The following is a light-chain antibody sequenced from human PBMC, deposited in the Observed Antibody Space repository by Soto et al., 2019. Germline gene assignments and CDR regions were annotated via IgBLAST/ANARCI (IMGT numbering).Light chain of an antibody. CDR2: GAS. J-gene: IGKJ5*01. V-gene: IGKV3-20*01. CDR3: QQYGGSPLT. CDR1: QSVDDDF. Sequence: EIVLTQSPGTLSLSSGERATLSCRANQSVDDDFLAWYQRRPGQAPRLLIYGASTRASGIPQRFSGGGSGTDFTLTISRLEPEDFAVYYCQQYGGSPLTVGQGTRLEIK.